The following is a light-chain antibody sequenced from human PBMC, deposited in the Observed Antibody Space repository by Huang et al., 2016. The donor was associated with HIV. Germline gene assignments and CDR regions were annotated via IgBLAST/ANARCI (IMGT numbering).Light chain of an antibody. V-gene: IGKV3-15*01. CDR3: QQYHNWPYT. J-gene: IGKJ2*01. CDR1: QSVDTD. CDR2: GAS. Sequence: EIIMTHSPATLSLSPGEGASLSCRANQSVDTDLAWYLHSPGQSPRILIFGASTRASGLPGRFSGSGSGTQFPLTVSGLQSEDFAVYYCQQYHNWPYTFGQGTKLEI.